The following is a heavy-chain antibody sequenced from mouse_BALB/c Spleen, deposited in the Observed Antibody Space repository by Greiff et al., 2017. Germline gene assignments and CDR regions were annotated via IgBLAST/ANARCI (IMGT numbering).Heavy chain of an antibody. D-gene: IGHD1-1*01. V-gene: IGHV5-4*02. CDR3: ARVGGTTKDFDY. Sequence: EVKLVESGGGLVKPGGSLKLSCAASGFTFSDYYMYWVRQTPEKRLEWVATISDGGSYTYYPDSVKGRFTISRDNAKNNLYLQMSSLKSEDTAMYYCARVGGTTKDFDYWGQGTTLTVSS. CDR1: GFTFSDYY. CDR2: ISDGGSYT. J-gene: IGHJ2*01.